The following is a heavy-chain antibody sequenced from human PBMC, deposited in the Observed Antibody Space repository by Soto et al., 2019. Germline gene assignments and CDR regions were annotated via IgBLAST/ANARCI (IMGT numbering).Heavy chain of an antibody. D-gene: IGHD2-2*01. CDR3: ARGYCSSTSCYRLGYYYYGMDV. Sequence: SETLSLTFAVYGGSFSGYYWSWLRQHPGKGLEWMGEINHSGSTNYNPSLKSRVTISVDTAKNQFSLKLSSVTAADTAVYYCARGYCSSTSCYRLGYYYYGMDVWGQGTTVT. CDR2: INHSGST. V-gene: IGHV4-34*01. J-gene: IGHJ6*02. CDR1: GGSFSGYY.